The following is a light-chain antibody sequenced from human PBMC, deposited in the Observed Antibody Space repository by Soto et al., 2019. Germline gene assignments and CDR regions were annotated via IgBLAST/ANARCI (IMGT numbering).Light chain of an antibody. CDR2: QDT. CDR1: KLGDKY. J-gene: IGLJ3*02. V-gene: IGLV3-1*01. Sequence: SYELTQQPSVSVSPGQTASIPCSGDKLGDKYACWYQQRPGQSPVLVIYQDTIRPSGIPERFSGSNSGNTATLTISGTQAMDEADYYCQTWDSSTVVFGGGTKLTVL. CDR3: QTWDSSTVV.